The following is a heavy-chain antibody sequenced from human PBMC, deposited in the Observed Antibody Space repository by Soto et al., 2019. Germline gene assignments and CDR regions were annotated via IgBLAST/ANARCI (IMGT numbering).Heavy chain of an antibody. CDR2: IYSGGST. J-gene: IGHJ6*02. V-gene: IGHV3-53*01. CDR3: AAYSSSWYSGHGMDV. CDR1: GFTVSSNY. D-gene: IGHD6-13*01. Sequence: GGSLRLSCAASGFTVSSNYMSWVRQAPGKGLEWVSVIYSGGSTYYADSVKGRFTISRDNSKNTLYLQMNSLRAEDTAVYYCAAYSSSWYSGHGMDVWGQGTAVTVSS.